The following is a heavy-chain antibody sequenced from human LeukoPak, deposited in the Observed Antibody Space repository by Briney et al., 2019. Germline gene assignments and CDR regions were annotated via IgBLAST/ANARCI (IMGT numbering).Heavy chain of an antibody. CDR2: ISYDGSNK. D-gene: IGHD1-26*01. V-gene: IGHV3-30*04. CDR1: GSTFSSYT. Sequence: PGRSLRLSCAASGSTFSSYTMHWVRQAPGKGLEWVAVISYDGSNKYYADSVKGRFTISRDNSKNTLYLQMNSLRAEDTAVYYCARDRQYWEPLDYWGQGTLVTVSS. J-gene: IGHJ4*02. CDR3: ARDRQYWEPLDY.